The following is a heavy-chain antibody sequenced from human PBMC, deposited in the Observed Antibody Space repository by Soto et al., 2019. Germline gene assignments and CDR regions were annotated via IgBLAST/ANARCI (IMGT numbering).Heavy chain of an antibody. CDR2: INGFNGNT. D-gene: IGHD3-16*02. V-gene: IGHV1-18*01. CDR3: ARVPTSGRYLVIYFDY. Sequence: ASVKVSCKTSGYTFINYGIAWVRQAPGQGLEWMGWINGFNGNTQYAQMLQGRVTMTTDTSTGTAYMELRSLRSDDTAVYYCARVPTSGRYLVIYFDYWGQGTLVTVSS. J-gene: IGHJ4*02. CDR1: GYTFINYG.